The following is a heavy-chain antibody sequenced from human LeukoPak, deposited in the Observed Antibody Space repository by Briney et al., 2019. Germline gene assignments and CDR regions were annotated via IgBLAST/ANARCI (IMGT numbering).Heavy chain of an antibody. CDR2: IIPIFGTA. V-gene: IGHV1-69*01. CDR3: ARYKGGSNLFFDY. Sequence: SVKVSCKASGGTLSSYAISWVRQAPGQGLEWMGGIIPIFGTANYAQKFQGRVTITADESTSTAYMELSSLRSEDTAVYYCARYKGGSNLFFDYWGQGTLVTVSS. CDR1: GGTLSSYA. J-gene: IGHJ4*02. D-gene: IGHD1-26*01.